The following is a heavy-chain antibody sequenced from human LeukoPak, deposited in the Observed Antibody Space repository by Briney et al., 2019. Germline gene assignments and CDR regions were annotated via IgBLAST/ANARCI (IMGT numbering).Heavy chain of an antibody. V-gene: IGHV3-30*02. CDR3: AKGLRANGGESATDY. CDR2: IRYDGDKV. D-gene: IGHD2-21*01. J-gene: IGHJ4*02. CDR1: GFTFSTYG. Sequence: PGGSLRLSCAASGFTFSTYGMHWVRQAPGKGLEWVAFIRYDGDKVFYADSVKGRFTISRDNSKNTLYLQMSSLTAEDTAVYYCAKGLRANGGESATDYWGQGTLVIVSP.